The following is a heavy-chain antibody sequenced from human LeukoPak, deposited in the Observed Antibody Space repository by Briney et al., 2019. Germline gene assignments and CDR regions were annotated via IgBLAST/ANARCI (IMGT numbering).Heavy chain of an antibody. CDR2: ISYDGSNK. J-gene: IGHJ4*02. Sequence: GGSLRLSCAASGFTFSSYWMSWVRQAPGKGLEWVAVISYDGSNKYYADSVKGRFTISRNNAKNSLYLLMNSLRAEDTAVYYCARDPPTTVTVFDYWGQGTLVTVSS. V-gene: IGHV3-30-3*01. CDR3: ARDPPTTVTVFDY. D-gene: IGHD4-17*01. CDR1: GFTFSSYW.